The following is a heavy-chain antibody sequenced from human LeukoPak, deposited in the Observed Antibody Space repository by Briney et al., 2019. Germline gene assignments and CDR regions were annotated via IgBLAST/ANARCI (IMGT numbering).Heavy chain of an antibody. D-gene: IGHD7-27*01. V-gene: IGHV4-59*08. CDR2: IYYSGST. CDR3: AKRGNWGFFDY. CDR1: GGSISSYY. Sequence: SETLSLTCTVSGGSISSYYWSWIRQPPGKGLEWTGYIYYSGSTNYNPSLKSRVTISVDTSKNQFSLKVSSVTAADTAVYYCAKRGNWGFFDYWGQGTLVTVSS. J-gene: IGHJ4*02.